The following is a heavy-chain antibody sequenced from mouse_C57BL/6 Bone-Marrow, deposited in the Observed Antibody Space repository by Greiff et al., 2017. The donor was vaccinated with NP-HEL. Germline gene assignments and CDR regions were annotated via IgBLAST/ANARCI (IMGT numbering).Heavy chain of an antibody. CDR2: ISSGGSYT. CDR1: GFTFSSYG. J-gene: IGHJ3*01. CDR3: ARHNLLLWGFAY. V-gene: IGHV5-6*01. D-gene: IGHD1-1*02. Sequence: EVMLVESGGDLVKPGGSLKLSCAASGFTFSSYGMSWVRQTPDKRLEWVATISSGGSYTYYPDSVQGRFTISRDNAKNTLYLQMSSLKSEDTAMYYCARHNLLLWGFAYWGQGTLVTVSA.